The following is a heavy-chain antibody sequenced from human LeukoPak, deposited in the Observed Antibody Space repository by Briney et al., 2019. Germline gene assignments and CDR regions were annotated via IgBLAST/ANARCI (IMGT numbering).Heavy chain of an antibody. CDR3: ARDRPIRYDSSGYSDY. D-gene: IGHD3-22*01. Sequence: GRSLRLSCAASGFTFSSYAMHWVRQAPGKGLEWVAVISYDGSNKYYADSVKGRFTISRDNSKNTLYLQMNSLRAEDTAVYYCARDRPIRYDSSGYSDYWGQGTLVTVSS. V-gene: IGHV3-30-3*01. CDR1: GFTFSSYA. CDR2: ISYDGSNK. J-gene: IGHJ4*02.